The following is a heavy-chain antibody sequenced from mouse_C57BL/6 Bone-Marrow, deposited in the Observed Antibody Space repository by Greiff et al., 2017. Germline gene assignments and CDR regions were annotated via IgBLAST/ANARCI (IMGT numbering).Heavy chain of an antibody. J-gene: IGHJ2*01. V-gene: IGHV1-81*01. Sequence: QVQLQQSGAELARPGASVKLSCKASGYTFTSYGISWVKQRTGQGLEWIGEIYPRSGNTYYNEKFKGKATLTADKSSSTAYMELRSLTSEDSAVYFCARKEYYGSSHIDYWGQGTTLTVSS. CDR1: GYTFTSYG. CDR2: IYPRSGNT. D-gene: IGHD1-1*01. CDR3: ARKEYYGSSHIDY.